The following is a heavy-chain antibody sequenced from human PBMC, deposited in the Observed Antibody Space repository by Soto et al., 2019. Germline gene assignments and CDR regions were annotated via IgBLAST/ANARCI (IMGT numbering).Heavy chain of an antibody. Sequence: SETLSLTCAVSGGSISSGGYSWSWIRQPPGKGLEWIGYIYHSGSTYYNPSLKSRVTISVDRSKNQFSLKLSSVTAADTAVYYCARGGKTVTTFDYWGQGTLLTVSS. CDR2: IYHSGST. D-gene: IGHD4-17*01. V-gene: IGHV4-30-2*01. CDR1: GGSISSGGYS. J-gene: IGHJ4*02. CDR3: ARGGKTVTTFDY.